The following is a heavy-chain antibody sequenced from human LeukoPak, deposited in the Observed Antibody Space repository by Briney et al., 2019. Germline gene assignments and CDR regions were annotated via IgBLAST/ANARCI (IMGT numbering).Heavy chain of an antibody. Sequence: ASVKVSCKASGYTFTDDYIHWVRQAPGQGLEWMGWINVNSGGTNYAQKFYARVTMTRDTSISTAYMELSRLRSEDMAVYYCARSRVLWFGELCCPYFDYWGQGTLVTVSS. J-gene: IGHJ4*02. V-gene: IGHV1-2*02. CDR2: INVNSGGT. CDR3: ARSRVLWFGELCCPYFDY. CDR1: GYTFTDDY. D-gene: IGHD3-10*01.